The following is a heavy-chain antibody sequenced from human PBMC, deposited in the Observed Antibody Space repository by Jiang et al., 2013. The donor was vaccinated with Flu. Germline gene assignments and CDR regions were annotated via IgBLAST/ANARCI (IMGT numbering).Heavy chain of an antibody. J-gene: IGHJ6*02. D-gene: IGHD1-1*01. CDR3: AKGLGGATTTYYYYYGMDV. V-gene: IGHV3-23*01. Sequence: GGLVQPGGSLRLSCAASGFTFSSYAMSWVRQAPGKGLEWVSAISGSGGSTYYADSVKGRFTISRDNSKNTLYLQMNSLRAEDTAVYYCAKGLGGATTTYYYYYGMDVWGQGTTVTVSS. CDR1: GFTFSSYA. CDR2: ISGSGGST.